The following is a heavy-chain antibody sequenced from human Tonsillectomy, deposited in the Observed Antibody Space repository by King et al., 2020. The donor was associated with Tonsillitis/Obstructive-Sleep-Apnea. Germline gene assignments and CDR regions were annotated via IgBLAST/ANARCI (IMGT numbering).Heavy chain of an antibody. CDR3: ARAPYSISSAHIDAFDI. CDR2: ISSSSSYT. V-gene: IGHV3-11*06. CDR1: GFTFSDYY. Sequence: VQLVESGGGLVKPGGSLRLSCAASGFTFSDYYMSWIRQAPGKGLEWVSYISSSSSYTNYVDSVKGRFTISRDNAKNSLYLQMNSLRAEDTAVYYCARAPYSISSAHIDAFDIWGQGTMVTVSS. D-gene: IGHD6-6*01. J-gene: IGHJ3*02.